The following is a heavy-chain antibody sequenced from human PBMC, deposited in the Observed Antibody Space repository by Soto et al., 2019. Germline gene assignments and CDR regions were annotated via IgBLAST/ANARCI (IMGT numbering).Heavy chain of an antibody. CDR1: GFTFSSYA. CDR2: ISGSGGST. V-gene: IGHV3-23*01. CDR3: AKVGRITRVRGVSH. Sequence: EVQLLESGGGLVQPGGSLRLSCAASGFTFSSYAMSWVRQAPGKGLEWVSAISGSGGSTYYADSVKGRFTISRDNSKNTLYLPMNSLRAEDTAVYYCAKVGRITRVRGVSHLGQGTLVTVSS. J-gene: IGHJ4*02. D-gene: IGHD3-10*01.